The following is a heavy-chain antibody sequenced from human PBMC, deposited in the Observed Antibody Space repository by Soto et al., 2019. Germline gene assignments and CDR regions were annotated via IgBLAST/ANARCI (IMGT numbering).Heavy chain of an antibody. V-gene: IGHV1-69*13. D-gene: IGHD6-6*01. CDR3: ARNPIIEYSSSSGAFDI. Sequence: ASVKVSCKASGGTFSSYAISWVRQAPGQGLEWMGGIIPIFGTANYAQKFQGRVTITADESTSTAYMELSSLRPEDTAVYYCARNPIIEYSSSSGAFDIWGQGTMVTVSS. CDR2: IIPIFGTA. CDR1: GGTFSSYA. J-gene: IGHJ3*02.